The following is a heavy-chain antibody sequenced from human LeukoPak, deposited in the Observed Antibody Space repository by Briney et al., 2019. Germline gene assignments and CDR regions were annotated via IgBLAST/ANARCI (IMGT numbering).Heavy chain of an antibody. V-gene: IGHV3-30*14. D-gene: IGHD3-10*01. CDR3: ARGLQRLWFGGYDAFNI. CDR2: ISFDGSNR. CDR1: GFTFRDYA. J-gene: IGHJ3*02. Sequence: GGSLRLSCAASGFTFRDYALHWVRQAPGKGLEWVAIISFDGSNRYYADSVKGRFTISRDNSRETLFLQMNSLRPEDTAMYYCARGLQRLWFGGYDAFNIWGQGTMVTVSS.